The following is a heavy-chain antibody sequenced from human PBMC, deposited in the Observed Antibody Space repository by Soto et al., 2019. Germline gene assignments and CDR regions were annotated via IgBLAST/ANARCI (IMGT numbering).Heavy chain of an antibody. CDR2: ISAYNGNT. J-gene: IGHJ6*02. Sequence: QVQLVQSGAEVKKPGASVKVSCKALGYTFSSYGISWVRQAPGQGLEWMGWISAYNGNTNYAQKVQGRVTMTTETSTGPAYMELRSLRSDATSVYYCARDHDFGSGSDASLYYYNYGMDVWGQGTPVTVSS. D-gene: IGHD3-10*01. CDR3: ARDHDFGSGSDASLYYYNYGMDV. CDR1: GYTFSSYG. V-gene: IGHV1-18*01.